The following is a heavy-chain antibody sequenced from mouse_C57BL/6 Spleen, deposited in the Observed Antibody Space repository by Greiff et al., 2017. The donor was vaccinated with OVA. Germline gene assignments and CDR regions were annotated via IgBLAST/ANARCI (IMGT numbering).Heavy chain of an antibody. CDR1: GFSLTRYG. V-gene: IGHV2-5*01. D-gene: IGHD1-1*01. CDR3: ASITAVVVAIDY. J-gene: IGHJ2*01. Sequence: QVQLQQSGPGLVQPSQSLSITCTVSGFSLTRYGVPWVRQSPGTGLEWLGVIWRGGSTDYHAAFMSILSIPKEHSKSQVFFKMNSLQADDTAIYYCASITAVVVAIDYWGQGTTLTVSS. CDR2: IWRGGST.